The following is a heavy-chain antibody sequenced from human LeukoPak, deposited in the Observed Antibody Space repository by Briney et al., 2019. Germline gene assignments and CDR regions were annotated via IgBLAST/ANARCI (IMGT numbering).Heavy chain of an antibody. CDR1: GYSISSGYY. CDR2: IYTSGST. V-gene: IGHV4-61*02. CDR3: ARAHDSSGYFDY. D-gene: IGHD3-22*01. Sequence: PSETLSHTCAVSGYSISSGYYWGWIRQPAGKGLEWIGLIYTSGSTNYNPSLKSRVTISVDKSKNQFSLKLSSVTAADTAVYYCARAHDSSGYFDYWAQDTLVTVSS. J-gene: IGHJ4*02.